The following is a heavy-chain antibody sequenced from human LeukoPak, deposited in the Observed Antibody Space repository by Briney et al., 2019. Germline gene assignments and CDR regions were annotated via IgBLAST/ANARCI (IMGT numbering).Heavy chain of an antibody. V-gene: IGHV3-43*02. CDR2: ISGDGGTT. D-gene: IGHD2-15*01. Sequence: GGSLRLSCAASGFTFDDYAMHGVRQAPGKGLEWVSVISGDGGTTYYADSLKARFTISRDNSKNSLYLQMNSLRTEDTALYYCAKGVAPYYFDYWGQGTLVTVSS. J-gene: IGHJ4*02. CDR1: GFTFDDYA. CDR3: AKGVAPYYFDY.